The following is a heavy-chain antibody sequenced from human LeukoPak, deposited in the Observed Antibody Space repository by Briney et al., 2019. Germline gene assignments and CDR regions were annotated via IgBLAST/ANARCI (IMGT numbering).Heavy chain of an antibody. CDR3: ARDSKAVAVDFDY. J-gene: IGHJ4*02. CDR2: ISSSGSII. Sequence: TGGSLRLSCAASGFTFSSYAMHWVRQAPGKGLEWISYISSSGSIIYYADSVKGRFTISRDNAKNSLYLQMNSLRAEDTAVYYCARDSKAVAVDFDYWGQGTLVTVST. CDR1: GFTFSSYA. D-gene: IGHD6-19*01. V-gene: IGHV3-48*04.